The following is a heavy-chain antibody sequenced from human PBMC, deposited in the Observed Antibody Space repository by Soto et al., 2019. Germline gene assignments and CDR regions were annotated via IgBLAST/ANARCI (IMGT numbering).Heavy chain of an antibody. Sequence: QVQLQESGPGLVKPSETLSLTCTVSGDSISNYYWSWIRQPPGKGLEWIGYIYYSGSTNYNPSLKRRVTISVDTSKDQFSLKLSSVPAADTAVYYCARHLWVGSSWYLGAFDIWGQGTMVTVSS. CDR3: ARHLWVGSSWYLGAFDI. CDR1: GDSISNYY. J-gene: IGHJ3*02. V-gene: IGHV4-59*08. CDR2: IYYSGST. D-gene: IGHD6-13*01.